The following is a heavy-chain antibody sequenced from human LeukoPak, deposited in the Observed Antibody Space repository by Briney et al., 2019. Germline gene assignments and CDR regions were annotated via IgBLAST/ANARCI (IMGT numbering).Heavy chain of an antibody. CDR3: AREDSSGWFDY. CDR2: IYYSGST. Sequence: SETLSLTCAVYGGSFSGYYWSWIRQPPGKGLEWIGYIYYSGSTYYNPSLKSRVTISVDTSKNQFSLKLSSVTAADTAVYYCAREDSSGWFDYWGQGTLVTVSS. J-gene: IGHJ4*02. V-gene: IGHV4-34*09. CDR1: GGSFSGYY. D-gene: IGHD6-19*01.